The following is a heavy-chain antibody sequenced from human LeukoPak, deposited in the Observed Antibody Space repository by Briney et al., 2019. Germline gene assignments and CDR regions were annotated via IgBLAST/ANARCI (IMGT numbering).Heavy chain of an antibody. Sequence: GGSLRLSCAASGFTFRSYNMKWVRQAPGKGLEWVSSISGSSDSIYYADSVKGRFTISRDNAKNSLYLQMNSLRAEDTAVYYCARQSTIFGVVIIRRGMDVWGQGTTVTVSS. V-gene: IGHV3-21*01. D-gene: IGHD3-3*01. CDR2: ISGSSDSI. J-gene: IGHJ6*02. CDR3: ARQSTIFGVVIIRRGMDV. CDR1: GFTFRSYN.